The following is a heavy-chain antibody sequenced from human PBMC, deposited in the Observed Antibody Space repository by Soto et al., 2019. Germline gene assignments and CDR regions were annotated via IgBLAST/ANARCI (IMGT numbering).Heavy chain of an antibody. Sequence: SDTLSLTCAVYGGSFSVYYWSWIRQPPGKGLEWIGEINHSGSTNYNPSLKSRVTISVDTSKNQFPLKLSSVTAADTAVYYCASFTSSASTNASEFDYWGQGTLVTVSS. CDR2: INHSGST. V-gene: IGHV4-34*01. D-gene: IGHD6-6*01. CDR3: ASFTSSASTNASEFDY. J-gene: IGHJ4*02. CDR1: GGSFSVYY.